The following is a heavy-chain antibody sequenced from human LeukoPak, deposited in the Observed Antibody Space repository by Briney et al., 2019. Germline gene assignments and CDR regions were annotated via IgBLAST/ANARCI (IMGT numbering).Heavy chain of an antibody. Sequence: GASVKVSCKASGYTFTSYGISWVRQAPGQGLEWMGWISAYNGNTNYAQKLQGRVTMTTDTSTSTAYMELRSLRSDDTAVYYCARDRGSWYFFYYYGMDVWGQGTTVTVSS. D-gene: IGHD6-13*01. CDR3: ARDRGSWYFFYYYGMDV. CDR1: GYTFTSYG. V-gene: IGHV1-18*01. J-gene: IGHJ6*02. CDR2: ISAYNGNT.